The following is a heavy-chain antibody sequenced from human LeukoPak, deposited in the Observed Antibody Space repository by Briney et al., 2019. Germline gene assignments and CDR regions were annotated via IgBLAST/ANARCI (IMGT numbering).Heavy chain of an antibody. J-gene: IGHJ4*02. Sequence: GGSLRLSCAASGFTFSSYSMNWVRQAPGKGLEWDSSISSSSSYIYYADSVKGRFTISRDNAKNSLYLQMNSLRAEDTAVYYCARDRTDYDFWSGYYTLSYFDYWGQGTRVTVSS. D-gene: IGHD3-3*01. V-gene: IGHV3-21*01. CDR1: GFTFSSYS. CDR3: ARDRTDYDFWSGYYTLSYFDY. CDR2: ISSSSSYI.